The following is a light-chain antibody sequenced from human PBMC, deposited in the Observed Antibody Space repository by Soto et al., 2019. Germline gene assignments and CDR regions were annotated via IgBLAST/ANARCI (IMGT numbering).Light chain of an antibody. Sequence: EIVLTQSPGTLSLSPGERATLSCRASQSVDSSYLAWYQQKPGQAPRLLIYDASSRATGIPDRFSGSGSGTDFTLTISRLEPEDFAVDYGQQYGSSPRTFGQGTKVELK. CDR3: QQYGSSPRT. J-gene: IGKJ1*01. CDR2: DAS. CDR1: QSVDSSY. V-gene: IGKV3-20*01.